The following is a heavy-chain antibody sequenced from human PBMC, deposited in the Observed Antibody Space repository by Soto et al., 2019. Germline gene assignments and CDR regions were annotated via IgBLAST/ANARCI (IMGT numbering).Heavy chain of an antibody. CDR3: ARADYYDSSGFYYDY. J-gene: IGHJ4*02. D-gene: IGHD3-22*01. V-gene: IGHV1-46*01. Sequence: QVQLVQSGAEVKKPGASVKVSCKASGYIFTNHYIHWVRQAPGQGLEWMGIINPSGGSTNYLQKFHGRVTMTRDTSTSTVYMELRSLRSEDTAVYFCARADYYDSSGFYYDYWGQGTLVTVSS. CDR1: GYIFTNHY. CDR2: INPSGGST.